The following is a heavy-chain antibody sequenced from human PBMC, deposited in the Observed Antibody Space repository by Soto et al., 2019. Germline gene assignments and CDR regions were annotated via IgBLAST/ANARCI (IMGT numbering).Heavy chain of an antibody. V-gene: IGHV4-39*01. CDR1: GGSIRSSGFY. Sequence: SETLSLSCSVSGGSIRSSGFYWGWVRQPPGKGLEWIGSLSYTGSPSYNPSLKNRVTISGDMSKNQLSLKLDSVSAAATASYYYAILLSGIPGTTGRRVVWFDPWGDRALVTVST. CDR2: LSYTGSP. J-gene: IGHJ5*02. D-gene: IGHD1-20*01. CDR3: AILLSGIPGTTGRRVVWFDP.